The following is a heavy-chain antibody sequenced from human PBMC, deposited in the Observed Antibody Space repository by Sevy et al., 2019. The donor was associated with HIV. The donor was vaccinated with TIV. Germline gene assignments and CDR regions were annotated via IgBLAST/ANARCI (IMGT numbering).Heavy chain of an antibody. J-gene: IGHJ6*02. V-gene: IGHV3-23*01. CDR2: ISGSGGST. CDR3: AKGGETYYDFWSGPNYGMDV. D-gene: IGHD3-3*01. Sequence: GGSLRLSCAASGFTFSSYAMSWVRQAPGKGLEWVSAISGSGGSTYYADSGKGRFTISRDNSKNTLYLQMNSLRAEDTAVYYCAKGGETYYDFWSGPNYGMDVWGQGTTVTVSS. CDR1: GFTFSSYA.